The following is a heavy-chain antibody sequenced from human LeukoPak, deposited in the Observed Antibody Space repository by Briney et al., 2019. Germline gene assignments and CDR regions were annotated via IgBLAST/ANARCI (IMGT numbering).Heavy chain of an antibody. V-gene: IGHV3-74*01. CDR2: INTDGSST. J-gene: IGHJ4*02. CDR1: GFTFRRYW. CDR3: AREVDTAMVKDY. D-gene: IGHD5-18*01. Sequence: GGSLRLSCAASGFTFRRYWMHWVRQAPGKGLVGVSRINTDGSSTSYADSVKGRFTISRDNAKNTLSLQMNSLRAEDTAVYYCAREVDTAMVKDYWGQGTLVTVSS.